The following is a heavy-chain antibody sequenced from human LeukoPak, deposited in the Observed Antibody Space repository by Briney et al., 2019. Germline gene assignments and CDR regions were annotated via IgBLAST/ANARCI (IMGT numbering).Heavy chain of an antibody. Sequence: GGSLRLSCAASGFTVSSNYMSWVRQAPGKGLEWVSVIYSGGSTYYADSVKGRFTISRDNSKNTLYLQMSSLRAEDTAVYYCARAWSGYSSGWYGVYWGQGTLVTVSS. CDR2: IYSGGST. CDR3: ARAWSGYSSGWYGVY. CDR1: GFTVSSNY. J-gene: IGHJ4*02. D-gene: IGHD6-19*01. V-gene: IGHV3-66*02.